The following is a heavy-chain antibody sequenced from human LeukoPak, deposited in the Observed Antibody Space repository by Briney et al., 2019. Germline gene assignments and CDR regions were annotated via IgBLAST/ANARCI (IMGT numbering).Heavy chain of an antibody. D-gene: IGHD4-17*01. V-gene: IGHV3-53*01. CDR1: GFTVSSNY. CDR3: ARDTSTLGDYQGKYYYGMDV. CDR2: IYSGGST. Sequence: GGSLRLSCAASGFTVSSNYMSWVRQAPGKGLEWVSVIYSGGSTYYADSVKGRFTISRDNSKNTLYLQMNSLRAEDTAVYYCARDTSTLGDYQGKYYYGMDVWGQGTTVTVSS. J-gene: IGHJ6*02.